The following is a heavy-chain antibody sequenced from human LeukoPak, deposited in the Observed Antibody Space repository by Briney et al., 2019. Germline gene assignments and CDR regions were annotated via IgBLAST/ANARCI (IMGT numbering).Heavy chain of an antibody. D-gene: IGHD6-19*01. Sequence: SETLSLTCTVSGGSISSSSYYWGWIRQPPGKGLEWIGSIYYSGSTYYNPSLKSRVTISVDTSKNQFSLKLSSVTAADTAVYYCARLKQWLAGNYYYYMDVWGKGTTVTVSS. CDR1: GGSISSSSYY. CDR3: ARLKQWLAGNYYYYMDV. CDR2: IYYSGST. V-gene: IGHV4-39*01. J-gene: IGHJ6*03.